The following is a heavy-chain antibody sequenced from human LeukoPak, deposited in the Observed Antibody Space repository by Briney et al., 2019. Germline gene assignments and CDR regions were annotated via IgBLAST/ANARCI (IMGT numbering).Heavy chain of an antibody. V-gene: IGHV4-34*01. CDR2: INRSGST. J-gene: IGHJ4*02. D-gene: IGHD3-9*01. Sequence: NPSETLSLTCAVYGGSFSGYYWSWIRQPPGKGLEWIGEINRSGSTNYNPSLKSRVTISVDTSKNQFSLKLSSVTAADTAVYYCARSKPPKLRYFELFGGRALSLRSTYYFDYWGQGTLVTVSS. CDR1: GGSFSGYY. CDR3: ARSKPPKLRYFELFGGRALSLRSTYYFDY.